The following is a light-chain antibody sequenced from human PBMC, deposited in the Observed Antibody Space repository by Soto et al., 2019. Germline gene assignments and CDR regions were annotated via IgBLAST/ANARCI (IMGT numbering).Light chain of an antibody. J-gene: IGKJ1*01. Sequence: DIKKTQSPSTLSASGADSSTITCRASQSISRSLAWYQHQAGKAPKLLIYDVRSLESGVPSRFSGFGSGTEFTPSISSLQPDDFGTYYCQQFYMGWTFGQGTKV. V-gene: IGKV1-5*01. CDR1: QSISRS. CDR2: DVR. CDR3: QQFYMGWT.